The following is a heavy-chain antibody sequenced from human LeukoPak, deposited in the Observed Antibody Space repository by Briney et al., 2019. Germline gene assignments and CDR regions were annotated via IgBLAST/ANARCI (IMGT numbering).Heavy chain of an antibody. CDR3: ARQLPAAAANTRGYFEY. Sequence: SETLSLTCTVSGGSISSYYWGWIRQAPGKGLEWIGSIFYGERNHYNPSLKSRATMSVDTSKNQFSLKLTSVTAADAAMYYCARQLPAAAANTRGYFEYWGQGAVVTVSS. CDR2: IFYGERN. V-gene: IGHV4-39*01. D-gene: IGHD2-2*01. J-gene: IGHJ4*01. CDR1: GGSISSYY.